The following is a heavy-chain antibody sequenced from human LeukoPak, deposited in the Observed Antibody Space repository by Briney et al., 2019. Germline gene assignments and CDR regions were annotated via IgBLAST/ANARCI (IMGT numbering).Heavy chain of an antibody. Sequence: SETLSLTCTVSGGSISSYYWSWIRQPPGKGLEWIGYIYYSGGTNYNPSLKSRVTISVDTSKNQFSLKLSSVTAADTAVYYCARMGSDYYGSGKTYYYYMDVWGKGTTVTISS. CDR2: IYYSGGT. CDR1: GGSISSYY. V-gene: IGHV4-59*01. D-gene: IGHD3-10*01. CDR3: ARMGSDYYGSGKTYYYYMDV. J-gene: IGHJ6*03.